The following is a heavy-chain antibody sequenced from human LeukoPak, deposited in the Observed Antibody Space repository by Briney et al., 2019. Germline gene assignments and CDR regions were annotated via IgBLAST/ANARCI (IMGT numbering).Heavy chain of an antibody. D-gene: IGHD5-12*01. CDR3: AKTSSGYDPTYYYYYGMDV. V-gene: IGHV3-23*01. CDR1: GFTFSSYA. J-gene: IGHJ6*02. Sequence: PGGSLRLSCAASGFTFSSYAMSWVRQAPGKGLEWVSAISGSGGSTYYADSVKGRFTISRDNSKNTLYLQMNSLRAEDTAVYYCAKTSSGYDPTYYYYYGMDVWGQGTTVTVSS. CDR2: ISGSGGST.